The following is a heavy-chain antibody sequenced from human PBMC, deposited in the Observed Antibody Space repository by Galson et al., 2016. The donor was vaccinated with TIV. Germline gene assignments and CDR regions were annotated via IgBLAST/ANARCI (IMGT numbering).Heavy chain of an antibody. CDR1: GFTFNNYA. Sequence: SLRLSCAASGFTFNNYAMSWVRQAPGKGLEWVSGISGSGGVTYFADSVKSRFTISRDNSKNTLYLQLNSLRAEDTAVYYCAKRINYGGDAFENWGQGTMVTVSS. D-gene: IGHD4-23*01. CDR2: ISGSGGVT. V-gene: IGHV3-23*01. CDR3: AKRINYGGDAFEN. J-gene: IGHJ3*02.